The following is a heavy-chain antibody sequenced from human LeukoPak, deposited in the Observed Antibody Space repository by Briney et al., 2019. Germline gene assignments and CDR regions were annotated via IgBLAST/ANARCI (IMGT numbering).Heavy chain of an antibody. V-gene: IGHV3-23*01. CDR2: ISGSGGST. CDR3: AKDRSYCGGDCYHNRPLYYFDY. D-gene: IGHD2-21*02. CDR1: GFTFSSYA. J-gene: IGHJ4*02. Sequence: GGSLRLSCAASGFTFSSYAMSWVRQAPGKGLEWVSAISGSGGSTYYADSVKGRFTISRDNSKNTLYLQMNSLRAEDTAVYYCAKDRSYCGGDCYHNRPLYYFDYWGQGTLVTVSS.